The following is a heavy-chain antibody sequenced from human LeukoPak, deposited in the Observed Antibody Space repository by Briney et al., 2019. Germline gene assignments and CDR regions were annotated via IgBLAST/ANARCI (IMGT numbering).Heavy chain of an antibody. CDR2: INAGNGNT. CDR3: ARSEPYGDYGAY. D-gene: IGHD4-17*01. CDR1: GYTFTSYA. Sequence: ASVKVSCKASGYTFTSYAMHWVRQAPGQRLEWMGWINAGNGNTKYSQKFQGRVTITRDTSASTAYMGLSSLRSEDTAVYYCARSEPYGDYGAYWGQGTLVTVSS. V-gene: IGHV1-3*01. J-gene: IGHJ4*02.